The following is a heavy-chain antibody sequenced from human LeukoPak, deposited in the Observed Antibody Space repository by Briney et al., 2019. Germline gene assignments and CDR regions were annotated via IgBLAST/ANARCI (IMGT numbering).Heavy chain of an antibody. CDR2: INPSGGNS. J-gene: IGHJ4*02. V-gene: IGHV1-46*01. CDR3: AKWNGARPGGLSHFWSGPYDH. Sequence: ASVKVSCKASGYTFTNHDMHWVRQAPGQGLEWMGIINPSGGNSAYAQKFQGRVTMTRDTSTSTVYMELSSLIFDDTAVYYCAKWNGARPGGLSHFWSGPYDHWGQGTLVTVSS. D-gene: IGHD3-3*02. CDR1: GYTFTNHD.